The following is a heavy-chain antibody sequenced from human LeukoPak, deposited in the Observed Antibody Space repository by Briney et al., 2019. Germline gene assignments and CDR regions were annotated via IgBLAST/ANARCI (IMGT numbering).Heavy chain of an antibody. CDR1: GFTFSSYG. Sequence: GRSLRLSCAASGFTFSSYGMHWVRQAPGKGLEWVAVISYDGSNKYYADSVKGRFTISRDNSKNTLYLQMNSLRAEDTAVYYCAKDRWNGGSGGLDSWGQGTLVTVSS. CDR3: AKDRWNGGSGGLDS. D-gene: IGHD2-15*01. J-gene: IGHJ4*02. V-gene: IGHV3-30*18. CDR2: ISYDGSNK.